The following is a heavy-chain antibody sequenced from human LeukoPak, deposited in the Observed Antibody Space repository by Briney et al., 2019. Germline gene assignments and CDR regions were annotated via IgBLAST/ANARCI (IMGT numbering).Heavy chain of an antibody. V-gene: IGHV3-21*01. CDR2: ISSSSSYI. Sequence: GGSLRLSCAASGFTFSSYSMNWVRQAPGKGLEWVSSISSSSSYIYYADSVKGRFTISRDNAKNSLYLQMNSLRAEDTAAYYCARGRYDSSGYYFYFDYWGQGTLVTVSS. CDR1: GFTFSSYS. D-gene: IGHD3-22*01. J-gene: IGHJ4*02. CDR3: ARGRYDSSGYYFYFDY.